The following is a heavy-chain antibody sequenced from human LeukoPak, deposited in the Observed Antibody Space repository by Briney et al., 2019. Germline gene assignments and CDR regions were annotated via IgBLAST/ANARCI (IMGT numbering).Heavy chain of an antibody. CDR3: ARGHQYCSGFSCYLFDY. CDR2: SYYTGST. CDR1: GGSISSSY. V-gene: IGHV4-59*01. D-gene: IGHD2-15*01. J-gene: IGHJ4*02. Sequence: SETLSLTCTVSGGSISSSYWSWIGQPPGEGLEGFGDSYYTGSTNYNPSLKSRVTISLDTSKNQFSLKLSSVTAADTAVHYCARGHQYCSGFSCYLFDYWGQGMLVTVSS.